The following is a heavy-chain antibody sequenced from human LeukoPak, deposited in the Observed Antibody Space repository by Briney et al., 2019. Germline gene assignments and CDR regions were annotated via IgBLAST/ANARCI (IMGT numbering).Heavy chain of an antibody. J-gene: IGHJ4*02. CDR3: ARDGGSHGAYPPR. V-gene: IGHV3-21*01. CDR1: GFTFSSYS. Sequence: PGGSLRLSCAASGFTFSSYSMNWVRQAPGKGLEWVSSISSSSSYIYYADSVKGRFTISRDNAKSSLYLQMNSLRAEDTAVYYCARDGGSHGAYPPRWGQGTVVTVS. D-gene: IGHD4-17*01. CDR2: ISSSSSYI.